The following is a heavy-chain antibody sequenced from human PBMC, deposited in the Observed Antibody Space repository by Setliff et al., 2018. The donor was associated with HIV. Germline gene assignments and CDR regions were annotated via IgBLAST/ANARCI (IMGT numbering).Heavy chain of an antibody. Sequence: SETLSLTCSVSDYSISTTYFGGWLRQPPGEGLEWIVSFYHSGDTYYKPSLKSRVTISVDTSKNQFSLKLNSVTAADTAVYYCAREGSGPLYYYDNQSYYGMDVWGQGTTVTVSS. J-gene: IGHJ6*02. CDR1: DYSISTTYF. V-gene: IGHV4-38-2*02. CDR3: AREGSGPLYYYDNQSYYGMDV. D-gene: IGHD3-22*01. CDR2: FYHSGDT.